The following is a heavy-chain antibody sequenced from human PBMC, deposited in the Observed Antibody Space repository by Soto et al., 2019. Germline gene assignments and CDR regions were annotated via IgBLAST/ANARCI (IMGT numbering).Heavy chain of an antibody. J-gene: IGHJ4*02. Sequence: PAGSLTLSCAASEFTFSSFALHWVRQAPGKGLEWVAVISYDGANKYYADSVKGRFTISRDYSKNTLYLQMDSLRTEDTAFYYCARDSSRDGSSRRQYRLEGFDYCGQGTMVTVYS. D-gene: IGHD6-13*01. CDR3: ARDSSRDGSSRRQYRLEGFDY. CDR1: EFTFSSFA. V-gene: IGHV3-30-3*01. CDR2: ISYDGANK.